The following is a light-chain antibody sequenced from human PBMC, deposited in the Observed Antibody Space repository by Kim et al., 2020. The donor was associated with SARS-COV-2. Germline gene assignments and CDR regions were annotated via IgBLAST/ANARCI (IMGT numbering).Light chain of an antibody. CDR3: KSYTSLNTGV. J-gene: IGLJ3*02. Sequence: GQSFTISCSGTSSDVGGYDYVSWYQQHPGKAPKLIIFDVSRRPSGVSTRFSGSKSGNTASLTISGLQAEDEADYYCKSYTSLNTGVFGGGTQLTVL. CDR2: DVS. CDR1: SSDVGGYDY. V-gene: IGLV2-14*04.